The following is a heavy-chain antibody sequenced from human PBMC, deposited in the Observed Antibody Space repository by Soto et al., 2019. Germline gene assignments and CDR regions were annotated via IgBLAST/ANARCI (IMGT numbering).Heavy chain of an antibody. D-gene: IGHD6-19*01. Sequence: SETLSLTCAVSGGSISSSNWWSWVRQPPGKGLEWIGEIYHNGSTNYNPSLKSRVTISVDTSKNQFSLRLSSVTAADTAVYYCARTVAVDTEYYYYYYGMDVWGQGTTVTVSS. CDR2: IYHNGST. J-gene: IGHJ6*02. CDR1: GGSISSSNW. CDR3: ARTVAVDTEYYYYYYGMDV. V-gene: IGHV4-4*02.